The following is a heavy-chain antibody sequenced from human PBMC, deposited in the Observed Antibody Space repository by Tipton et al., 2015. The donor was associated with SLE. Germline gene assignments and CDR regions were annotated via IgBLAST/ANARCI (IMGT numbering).Heavy chain of an antibody. J-gene: IGHJ4*02. CDR2: IYYSGST. D-gene: IGHD3-22*01. CDR1: GGSISSYY. CDR3: ARALGYYDSSGYYPYYFDY. V-gene: IGHV4-59*12. Sequence: TLSLTCTVSGGSISSYYWSWIRKPPGKGLEWIGYIYYSGSTYYNPSLKSRVTISVDTSKNQFSLKLSSVTAADTAVYYCARALGYYDSSGYYPYYFDYWGQGTLATVSS.